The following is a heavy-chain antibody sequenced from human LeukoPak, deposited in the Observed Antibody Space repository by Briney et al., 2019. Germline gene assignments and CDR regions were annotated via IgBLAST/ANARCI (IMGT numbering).Heavy chain of an antibody. J-gene: IGHJ3*02. CDR3: ARVRKYSSGWYDAFDI. V-gene: IGHV3-11*05. CDR2: ISSSSSYT. CDR1: GFTFSDYY. Sequence: GGSLRLSCAASGFTFSDYYMSWIRQAPGKGLEGVSYISSSSSYTNYADSVKGRFTISRDNAKNLLYLQMNSLRAEDTAVYYCARVRKYSSGWYDAFDIWGQGTMVTVSS. D-gene: IGHD6-19*01.